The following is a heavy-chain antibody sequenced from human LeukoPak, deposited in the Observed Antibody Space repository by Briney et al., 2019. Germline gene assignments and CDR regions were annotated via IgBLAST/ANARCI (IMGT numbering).Heavy chain of an antibody. D-gene: IGHD6-19*01. CDR2: IRHEGSNK. V-gene: IGHV3-30*02. CDR3: AKDSGRYYFDY. Sequence: QTGGSLRLSCAASGFIFSRYGMHWVRQAPGKGLEWVAFIRHEGSNKYYADSVKGRFTISRDISKNTLYLHMSSLRAEDTAVYYCAKDSGRYYFDYWGQGTLVTVSS. CDR1: GFIFSRYG. J-gene: IGHJ4*02.